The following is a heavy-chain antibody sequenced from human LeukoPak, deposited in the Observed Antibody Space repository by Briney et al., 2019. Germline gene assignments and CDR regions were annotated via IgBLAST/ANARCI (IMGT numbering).Heavy chain of an antibody. V-gene: IGHV4-59*01. CDR2: IHYSGST. CDR1: GGSISSYY. J-gene: IGHJ4*02. Sequence: SETLSLTCTASGGSISSYYWSWIRQPPGKGLEWIGYIHYSGSTNYNPSLKSRVTISVDTSKNQFSLKLSSVTAADTAVYYCARDHRVIGRFGESCFDYWGQGTLVTISS. CDR3: ARDHRVIGRFGESCFDY. D-gene: IGHD3-10*01.